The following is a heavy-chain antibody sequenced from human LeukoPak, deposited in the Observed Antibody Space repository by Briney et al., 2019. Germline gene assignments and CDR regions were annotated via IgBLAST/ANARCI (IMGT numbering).Heavy chain of an antibody. CDR1: GGSFSGYY. CDR3: ARGDSSDLFDY. D-gene: IGHD6-6*01. Sequence: PSETLSLTCAVSGGSFSGYYWTWIRQPPGKGLEWIGEINHSGSANYNPSLKSRVTISLDTSKNQFSLKVSSVTAADTAVYYCARGDSSDLFDYWGQGTLVTVSS. V-gene: IGHV4-34*01. J-gene: IGHJ4*02. CDR2: INHSGSA.